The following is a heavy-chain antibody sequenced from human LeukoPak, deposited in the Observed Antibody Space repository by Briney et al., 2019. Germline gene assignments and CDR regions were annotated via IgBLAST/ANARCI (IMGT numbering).Heavy chain of an antibody. CDR1: GYTFTSYG. CDR3: AIYSYGDAFDI. J-gene: IGHJ3*02. CDR2: ISAYNGNT. D-gene: IGHD5-18*01. V-gene: IGHV1-18*01. Sequence: ASVKVSCKASGYTFTSYGISWVRQAPGQGLEWMGWISAYNGNTNYAQELQGRVTITADKSTSTAYMELSSLRSEDTAVYYCAIYSYGDAFDIWGQGTMVTVSS.